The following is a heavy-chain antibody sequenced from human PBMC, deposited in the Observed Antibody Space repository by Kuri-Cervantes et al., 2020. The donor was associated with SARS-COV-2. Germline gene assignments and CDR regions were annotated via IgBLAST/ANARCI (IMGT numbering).Heavy chain of an antibody. D-gene: IGHD3-3*01. V-gene: IGHV4-61*02. J-gene: IGHJ2*01. CDR3: ARDRATIFGVVTPSWYFDL. Sequence: SETLSLTCIVSGGSISSGSYYWSWIRQPAGKGLEWIGRIYTSGSTNYNPSLKSRVTISVDTSKNQFSLKLSSVTAADTAVYYCARDRATIFGVVTPSWYFDLWGRGTLVTVSS. CDR1: GGSISSGSYY. CDR2: IYTSGST.